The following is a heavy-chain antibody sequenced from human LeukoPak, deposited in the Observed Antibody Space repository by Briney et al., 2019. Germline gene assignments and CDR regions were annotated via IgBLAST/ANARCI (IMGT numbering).Heavy chain of an antibody. CDR3: ARVVYFDSSGYRHFDY. D-gene: IGHD3-22*01. CDR2: ISSSGSTI. CDR1: GFTFSSYE. V-gene: IGHV3-48*03. J-gene: IGHJ4*02. Sequence: GGSLRLSCAASGFTFSSYEMNWVRQAPGKGLEWVSYISSSGSTIYYADSVKGRFTISRDNAKNSLYLQMNSLRAEDTAVYYCARVVYFDSSGYRHFDYWGQGTLVTVSS.